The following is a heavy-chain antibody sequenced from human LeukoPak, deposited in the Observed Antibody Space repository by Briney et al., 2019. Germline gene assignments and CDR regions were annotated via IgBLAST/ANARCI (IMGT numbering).Heavy chain of an antibody. J-gene: IGHJ4*02. CDR2: INPNSGGT. CDR3: ARAHYDSSGYGFYYFDY. CDR1: GYTFTGYY. D-gene: IGHD3-22*01. V-gene: IGHV1-2*02. Sequence: GASVKVSCKASGYTFTGYYMHWVRQAPGQGLEWMGWINPNSGGTNYAQKFQGRVTMTRDTSISTAYMELSRLRSDDTAVYYCARAHYDSSGYGFYYFDYWGQGTLVTVSS.